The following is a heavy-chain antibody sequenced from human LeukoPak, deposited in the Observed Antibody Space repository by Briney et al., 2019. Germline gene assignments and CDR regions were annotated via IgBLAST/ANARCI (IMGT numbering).Heavy chain of an antibody. J-gene: IGHJ4*02. Sequence: GGSLRLSCAASGFTFSSYWMHWVRQAPGKGLELVSGINWNGGSTGYADSVKGRFTISRDNAKNSLYLQMNSLRAEDTALYYCARTGYDFWSGRDYWGQRTLVTVSS. CDR3: ARTGYDFWSGRDY. V-gene: IGHV3-20*04. CDR2: INWNGGST. D-gene: IGHD3-3*01. CDR1: GFTFSSYW.